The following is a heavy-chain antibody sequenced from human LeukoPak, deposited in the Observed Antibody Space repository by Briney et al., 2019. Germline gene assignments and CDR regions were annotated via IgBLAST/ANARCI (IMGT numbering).Heavy chain of an antibody. CDR2: IKQDGSDK. D-gene: IGHD3-22*01. J-gene: IGHJ4*02. CDR1: GFTFSTYW. V-gene: IGHV3-7*01. Sequence: PGGSLRLSCAASGFTFSTYWMSWVRQAPGKGLEWVANIKQDGSDKYYVDSVRGRFTISRDNAEHSLSLQMNGLRAEDTAVYYCATQGFYDSSGYYYLQYWGQGTLVTVSS. CDR3: ATQGFYDSSGYYYLQY.